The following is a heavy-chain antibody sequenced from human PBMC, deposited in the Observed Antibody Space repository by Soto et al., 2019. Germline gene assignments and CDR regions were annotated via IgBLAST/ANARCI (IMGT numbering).Heavy chain of an antibody. J-gene: IGHJ4*02. D-gene: IGHD1-26*01. CDR3: ALGRGRPYYFDY. Sequence: ASVKVSCKSSQYTFTSFDVHWVRQAPGQGLEWMGLINPSAGTTSYAQTFQGRVTMTRDTSTTAVYMELSSLRSEDTAVYYCALGRGRPYYFDYWGQGTLVTVS. CDR2: INPSAGTT. CDR1: QYTFTSFD. V-gene: IGHV1-46*03.